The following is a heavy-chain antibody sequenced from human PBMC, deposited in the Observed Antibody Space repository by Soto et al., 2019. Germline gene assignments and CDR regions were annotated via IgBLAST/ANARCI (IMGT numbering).Heavy chain of an antibody. CDR2: IYYSGST. Sequence: QVQLQQWGAGLLKPSETLSLTCTVSGGSISSGGYYWSWIRQHPGKGLEWIGYIYYSGSTYYNPSLKSRVTISVDTSKNQFSLKLSSVTAADTAVYYCARRGGWGILTGSHFDYWGQGTLVTVSS. CDR3: ARRGGWGILTGSHFDY. J-gene: IGHJ4*02. D-gene: IGHD3-9*01. CDR1: GGSISSGGYY. V-gene: IGHV4-31*03.